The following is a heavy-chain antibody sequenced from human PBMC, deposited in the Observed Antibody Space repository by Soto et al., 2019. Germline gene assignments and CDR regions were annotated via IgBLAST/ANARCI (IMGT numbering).Heavy chain of an antibody. CDR3: ARGYVMVVRAAPRPNWFDP. J-gene: IGHJ5*02. CDR2: IYYSWST. D-gene: IGHD2-2*01. CDR1: CGSISSGDYY. V-gene: IGHV4-30-4*01. Sequence: SETLSLTCTVSCGSISSGDYYWRWIRQPPGKGLEWIGYIYYSWSTYYNPSLKSRGTISVDTSKNQFSLKLSTVTAADTAVYYFARGYVMVVRAAPRPNWFDPWVQGTLVSVSS.